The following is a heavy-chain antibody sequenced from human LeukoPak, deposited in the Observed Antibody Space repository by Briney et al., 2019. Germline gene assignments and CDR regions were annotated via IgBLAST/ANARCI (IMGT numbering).Heavy chain of an antibody. CDR2: IVGSGGST. Sequence: GGSLRLSCAASGFTFTNYAMNWVRQAPGKGLEWVSTIVGSGGSTYYADSVKGRFTISRDNSKNTLYLQMNSLRAEDTAVYYCARNNGHVGAFDIWGQGTMVTVSS. CDR1: GFTFTNYA. V-gene: IGHV3-23*01. CDR3: ARNNGHVGAFDI. J-gene: IGHJ3*02. D-gene: IGHD1/OR15-1a*01.